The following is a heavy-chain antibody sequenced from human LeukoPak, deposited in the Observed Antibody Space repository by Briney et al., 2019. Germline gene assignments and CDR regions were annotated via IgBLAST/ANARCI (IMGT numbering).Heavy chain of an antibody. CDR3: ARDVFAAYSTHHRFDP. D-gene: IGHD6-13*01. CDR1: GYTFTGYY. V-gene: IGHV1-2*02. CDR2: INPNSGGT. J-gene: IGHJ5*02. Sequence: ASVKVSCKASGYTFTGYYMNWVRQAPGQGLEWMGWINPNSGGTNYAQRFQGRVTMTRDTSISTAYMELSRLTSDDTAVYYCARDVFAAYSTHHRFDPWGQGTLVTVSS.